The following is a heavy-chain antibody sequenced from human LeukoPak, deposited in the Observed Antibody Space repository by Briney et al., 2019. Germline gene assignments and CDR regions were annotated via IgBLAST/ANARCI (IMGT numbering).Heavy chain of an antibody. V-gene: IGHV3-53*01. CDR1: GFNVSSKY. D-gene: IGHD3-16*01. CDR2: IYSGGYT. CDR3: ARAGGPRPIDY. Sequence: GGSLRLSCAASGFNVSSKYMSWVRQAPGKGLEWVSVIYSGGYTYYADSVKGRFTISRDNSKNTLYLQMNSLRVEDTAVYDCARAGGPRPIDYWGQGTLVTVSS. J-gene: IGHJ4*02.